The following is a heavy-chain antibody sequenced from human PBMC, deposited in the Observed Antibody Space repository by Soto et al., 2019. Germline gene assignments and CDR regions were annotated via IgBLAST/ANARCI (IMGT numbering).Heavy chain of an antibody. V-gene: IGHV4-59*01. D-gene: IGHD3-22*01. J-gene: IGHJ3*02. CDR3: ARGFFDSSGPGVAFDI. Sequence: PSETLSLTCSVSCGSISDFYWGWIRQPPGRGLEWVAYMYYSGSTKSNPSLKSRVNISVDMSKKEFSLKLSSVTAADTAAYHCARGFFDSSGPGVAFDIWGPGTMVTVSS. CDR2: MYYSGST. CDR1: CGSISDFY.